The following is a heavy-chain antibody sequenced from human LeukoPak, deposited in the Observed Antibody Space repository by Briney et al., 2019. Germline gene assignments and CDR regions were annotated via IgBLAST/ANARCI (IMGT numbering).Heavy chain of an antibody. D-gene: IGHD3-22*01. V-gene: IGHV3-23*01. CDR3: ATDSSGYQSLDY. CDR1: GFTFSSYA. CDR2: ISGSGGST. J-gene: IGHJ4*02. Sequence: PGGSLRLSCAASGFTFSSYAMSWVRQAPGKGLEWVSAISGSGGSTYYADSVKGRFTISRDNSKNTLYLQMNSLRAEETAVYYGATDSSGYQSLDYWGQGTLVTVSS.